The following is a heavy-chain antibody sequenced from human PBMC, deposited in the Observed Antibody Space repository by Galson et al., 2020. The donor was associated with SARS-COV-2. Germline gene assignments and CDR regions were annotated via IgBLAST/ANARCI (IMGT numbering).Heavy chain of an antibody. J-gene: IGHJ3*02. CDR2: IPHSGGT. CDR1: GTSISSGSYS. CDR3: ARLHYGEYAPEAFDI. D-gene: IGHD4-17*01. Sequence: SETLSLTCAVSGTSISSGSYSWNWIRQPPGKGLEWIGSIPHSGGTYYNPSLKSRVTISGDRSKNQFSLRLSSVTAADTAVYYCARLHYGEYAPEAFDIWGPGTRVTVAS. V-gene: IGHV4-30-2*01.